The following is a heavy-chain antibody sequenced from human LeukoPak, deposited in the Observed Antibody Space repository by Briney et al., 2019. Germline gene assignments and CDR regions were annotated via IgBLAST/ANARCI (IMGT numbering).Heavy chain of an antibody. D-gene: IGHD1-1*01. CDR1: LYTITSYY. CDR3: ARGTWSRAFDS. J-gene: IGHJ3*02. CDR2: IKNIEST. V-gene: IGHV4-59*01. Sequence: SETLYLTCTVSLYTITSYYMNWVRQPPGQGLECMGSIKNIESTYYAPSLYRRAAISLDTSKNQLALNLTSVTAADTAVYYCARGTWSRAFDSWGQGTMVTVSS.